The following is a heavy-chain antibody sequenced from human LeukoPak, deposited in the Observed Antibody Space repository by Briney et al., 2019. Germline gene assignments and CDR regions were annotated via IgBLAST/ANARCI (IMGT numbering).Heavy chain of an antibody. D-gene: IGHD3-10*01. V-gene: IGHV3-30*02. J-gene: IGHJ4*02. Sequence: GGSLRLSCAASGFSFSSSAMHWVRQAPGKGLEWLAYIRYDGSSKYYADFVKGRFTISRDYSKNTLYLHMNSLRAEDTAVYYCARDQAGSGHYADYWGQGTLVTVSS. CDR1: GFSFSSSA. CDR2: IRYDGSSK. CDR3: ARDQAGSGHYADY.